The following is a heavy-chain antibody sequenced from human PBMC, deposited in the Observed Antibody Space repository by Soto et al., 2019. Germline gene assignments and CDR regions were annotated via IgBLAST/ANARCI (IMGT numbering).Heavy chain of an antibody. CDR1: GGSISSSSYY. CDR3: ARSPATYYYDSSGHYP. Sequence: SETLSLTCTVSGGSISSSSYYWGWIRQPPGKGLEWIGSIYYSGSTYYNPSLKSRVTISVDTSKNQFSLKLSSVTAADAAVYYCARSPATYYYDSSGHYPWGQGTLVTVSS. CDR2: IYYSGST. D-gene: IGHD3-22*01. V-gene: IGHV4-39*01. J-gene: IGHJ5*02.